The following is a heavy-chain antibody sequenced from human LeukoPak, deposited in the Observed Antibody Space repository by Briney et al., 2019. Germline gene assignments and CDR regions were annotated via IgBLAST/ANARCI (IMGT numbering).Heavy chain of an antibody. CDR3: ARLVVDSHAFDV. CDR2: LYSVGTI. J-gene: IGHJ3*01. V-gene: IGHV3-53*01. CDR1: GFTVSGSY. D-gene: IGHD6-19*01. Sequence: PGGSLRLSCAAFGFTVSGSYMSWIRQAPGKGLEWVSILYSVGTIYYADSVKGRFTISRDNSKNTLYLQMNSLRVEDAAVYYCARLVVDSHAFDVWGQGTMVTVSS.